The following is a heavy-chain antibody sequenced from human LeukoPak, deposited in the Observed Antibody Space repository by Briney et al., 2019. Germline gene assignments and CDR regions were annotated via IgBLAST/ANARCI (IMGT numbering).Heavy chain of an antibody. CDR3: VGDRFFGELDY. CDR1: GYSVSSNSAA. V-gene: IGHV6-1*01. D-gene: IGHD3-10*01. J-gene: IGHJ4*02. CDR2: TYYRSKWYY. Sequence: SQTLSLTCAISGYSVSSNSAAWNWITQSPSRGLESLGRTYYRSKWYYDYAVSVKSRISVNPDTTKIQFSLQLISVPPEDAAVYYCVGDRFFGELDYWGQGTLVTVSS.